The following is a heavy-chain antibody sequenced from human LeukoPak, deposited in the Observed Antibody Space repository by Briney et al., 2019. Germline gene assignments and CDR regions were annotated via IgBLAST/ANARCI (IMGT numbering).Heavy chain of an antibody. J-gene: IGHJ4*02. D-gene: IGHD6-19*01. CDR3: ARVRYSSGWYLLAFDY. Sequence: SETLSLTCTVSGGSISSYYWSWIRQPPGKGLEWIGYIYYGGSTNYNPSLKSRVTISVDTSKNQFSLKLSSVTAADTAVYYCARVRYSSGWYLLAFDYWGQGTLVTVSS. CDR2: IYYGGST. V-gene: IGHV4-59*01. CDR1: GGSISSYY.